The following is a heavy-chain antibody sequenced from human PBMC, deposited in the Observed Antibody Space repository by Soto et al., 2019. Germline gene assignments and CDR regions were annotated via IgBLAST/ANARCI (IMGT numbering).Heavy chain of an antibody. CDR2: INPRDSDT. Sequence: GESLKISCKGSGYSFTTYWIGWVRQMPGKGLEWMGIINPRDSDTRYSPSFQGQVTISADKSINTAYLQWSSLKASDSAMYYCARPGSSSSDYWGQGTLVTVSS. CDR1: GYSFTTYW. J-gene: IGHJ4*02. CDR3: ARPGSSSSDY. D-gene: IGHD6-6*01. V-gene: IGHV5-51*01.